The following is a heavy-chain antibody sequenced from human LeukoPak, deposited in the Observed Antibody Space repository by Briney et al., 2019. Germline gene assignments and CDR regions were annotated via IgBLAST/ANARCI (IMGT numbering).Heavy chain of an antibody. D-gene: IGHD2-2*01. CDR3: ARDGTYCSRTSCWNWFDP. V-gene: IGHV4-4*07. J-gene: IGHJ5*02. Sequence: SETLSLTCTVSGGSTSSYYWSWIRQPAGKGLEWIGRIYTSGSTNYNPSLKSRVTMSVDTSKNQFSLKLSSVTAADTAVYYCARDGTYCSRTSCWNWFDPWGQGTLVTVSS. CDR1: GGSTSSYY. CDR2: IYTSGST.